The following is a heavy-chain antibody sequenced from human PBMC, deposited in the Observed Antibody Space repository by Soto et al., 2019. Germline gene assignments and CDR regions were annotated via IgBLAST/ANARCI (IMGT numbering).Heavy chain of an antibody. D-gene: IGHD3-3*01. CDR1: GLTVRSYW. CDR3: ARAEDYDFWSGPPKYFDN. CDR2: IKPDGSEK. V-gene: IGHV3-7*03. J-gene: IGHJ4*02. Sequence: GFLSLSCETSGLTVRSYWTTWVRQAPGKGPEWVANIKPDGSEKQYVDSVKGRFTVSRDNAKKSLDLQMNSLRVEDTAVYYCARAEDYDFWSGPPKYFDNWGQGTQVTLSS.